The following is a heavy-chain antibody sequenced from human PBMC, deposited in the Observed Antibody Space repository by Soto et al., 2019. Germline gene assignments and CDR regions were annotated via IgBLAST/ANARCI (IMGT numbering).Heavy chain of an antibody. CDR2: ISAYNGNT. CDR3: AREEVDFGDYYYYGIDV. J-gene: IGHJ6*01. CDR1: GYTFTSYG. Sequence: ASVKVSCKASGYTFTSYGISWVRQAPGQGLEWMGWISAYNGNTNYAQKLQGRVTMTTDTSTSTAYMELRSLRSDDTAVYYCAREEVDFGDYYYYGIDVWGQGTTVTVSS. V-gene: IGHV1-18*01. D-gene: IGHD4-17*01.